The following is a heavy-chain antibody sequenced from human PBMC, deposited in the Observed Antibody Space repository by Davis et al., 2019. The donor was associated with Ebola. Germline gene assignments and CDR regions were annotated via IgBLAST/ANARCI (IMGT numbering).Heavy chain of an antibody. CDR3: ALIVAHKYYYSYGMDV. Sequence: GESLKISCAASGFTFSSYWMHWVRQAPGKGLVWVSRINSDGSSTSYADSVKGRFTISRDNAKNTLYLQMNSLRAEDTAVYYCALIVAHKYYYSYGMDVWGQGTTVTVSS. J-gene: IGHJ6*02. D-gene: IGHD5-12*01. CDR1: GFTFSSYW. V-gene: IGHV3-74*01. CDR2: INSDGSST.